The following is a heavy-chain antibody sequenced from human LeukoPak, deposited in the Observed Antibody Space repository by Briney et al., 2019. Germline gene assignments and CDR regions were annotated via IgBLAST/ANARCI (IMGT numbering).Heavy chain of an antibody. Sequence: SETLSLTCTVSGYSISSGYYWGWIRQPPGKGLEWIGSIYHSGSTYSNPSLKSRVTISVDTSKNHFSLKLTSVTAADTAVYCCARNIAAAAPYYFDYWGQGTLVTVSS. CDR1: GYSISSGYY. V-gene: IGHV4-38-2*02. CDR3: ARNIAAAAPYYFDY. CDR2: IYHSGST. D-gene: IGHD6-13*01. J-gene: IGHJ4*02.